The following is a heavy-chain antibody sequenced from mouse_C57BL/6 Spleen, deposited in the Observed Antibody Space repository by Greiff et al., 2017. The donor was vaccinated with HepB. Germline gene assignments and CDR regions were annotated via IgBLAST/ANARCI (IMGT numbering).Heavy chain of an antibody. CDR3: ARPVHYYGSKGYFDV. CDR2: INPNNGGT. D-gene: IGHD1-1*01. Sequence: VQLKESGPELVKPGASVKISCKASGYTFTDYYMNWVKQSHGKSLEWIGDINPNNGGTSYNQKFKGKATLTVDKSSSTAYMELRSLTSEDSAVYYCARPVHYYGSKGYFDVWGTGTTVTVSS. CDR1: GYTFTDYY. V-gene: IGHV1-26*01. J-gene: IGHJ1*03.